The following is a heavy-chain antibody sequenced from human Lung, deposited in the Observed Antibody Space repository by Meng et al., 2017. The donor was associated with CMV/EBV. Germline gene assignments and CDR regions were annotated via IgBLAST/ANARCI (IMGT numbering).Heavy chain of an antibody. V-gene: IGHV4-39*01. D-gene: IGHD5-18*01. CDR1: GGSISSGDYY. CDR2: VYYTGRA. Sequence: SXTLSLXCIVSGGSISSGDYYWGWIRQSPGKALEWIGSVYYTGRADYSPSLKNRVTISVDTSTNQFSLNLHSVTAADAALYYCAKRGARSVETTMVPYGEFDYWGQGXLVTFSS. CDR3: AKRGARSVETTMVPYGEFDY. J-gene: IGHJ4*02.